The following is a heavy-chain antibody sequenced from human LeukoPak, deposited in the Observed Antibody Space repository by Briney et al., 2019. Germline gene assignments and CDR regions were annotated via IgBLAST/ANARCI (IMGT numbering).Heavy chain of an antibody. CDR2: IIPIFGTA. CDR1: GGTFSSYA. J-gene: IGHJ5*02. Sequence: SVKVSCTASGGTFSSYAISWVRQAPGQGLEWMGGIIPIFGTANYAQKFQGRVTITADESTSTAYMELSSLRSEDTAVYYCARVSPGQLVLQGWFDPWGQGTLVTVSS. D-gene: IGHD6-6*01. V-gene: IGHV1-69*13. CDR3: ARVSPGQLVLQGWFDP.